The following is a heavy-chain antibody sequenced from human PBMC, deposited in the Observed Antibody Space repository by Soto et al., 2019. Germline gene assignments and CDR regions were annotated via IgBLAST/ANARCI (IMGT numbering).Heavy chain of an antibody. J-gene: IGHJ4*02. CDR3: AREQNYGAYRTADF. CDR2: ISYDETKK. V-gene: IGHV3-30-3*01. CDR1: GFTFSNYD. Sequence: QVQLVESGGGVVQPGRSLRLSCEASGFTFSNYDMHWVRQTPGKGLEWLAVISYDETKKHYADSVKGRFTISRDNSKNTMYLQMSGLRPEDTALYACAREQNYGAYRTADFWGQGTPVTVSS. D-gene: IGHD3-16*01.